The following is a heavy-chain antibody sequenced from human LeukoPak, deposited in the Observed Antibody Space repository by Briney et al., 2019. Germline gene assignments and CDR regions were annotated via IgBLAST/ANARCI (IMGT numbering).Heavy chain of an antibody. D-gene: IGHD1-26*01. CDR2: IRSKAYGGTT. CDR1: GFTFGDYA. CDR3: TRFVGVGATVLAVFDY. V-gene: IGHV3-49*04. Sequence: GGSLRLSCTASGFTFGDYAMSWVRQAPGKGLEWVGFIRSKAYGGTTKYAASVKGRFTISRDDSKSIAYLQMNSLKTEDTAVYYCTRFVGVGATVLAVFDYWGQGTLVTVSS. J-gene: IGHJ4*02.